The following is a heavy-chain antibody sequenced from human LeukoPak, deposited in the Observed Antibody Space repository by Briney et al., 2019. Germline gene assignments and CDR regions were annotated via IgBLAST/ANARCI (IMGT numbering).Heavy chain of an antibody. J-gene: IGHJ4*02. D-gene: IGHD6-6*01. V-gene: IGHV3-30*02. CDR3: AKDLYSSSSLTDY. Sequence: PGGSLRLSCAASGFTFSSYGMHWVRQAPGKGLEWVAFIRYDGSNKYYADSVKGRFTISRDNSKNTLYLQMNSLRAEDTAVYYCAKDLYSSSSLTDYWGQGTLVTVSS. CDR2: IRYDGSNK. CDR1: GFTFSSYG.